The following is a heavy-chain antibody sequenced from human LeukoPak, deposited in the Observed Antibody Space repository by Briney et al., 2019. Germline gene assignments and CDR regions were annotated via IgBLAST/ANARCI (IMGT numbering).Heavy chain of an antibody. CDR3: ARRLLGYCSSTSCHNGGNYYYYGMDV. CDR1: GGTFSSYA. V-gene: IGHV1-69*01. Sequence: SVKVSCKASGGTFSSYAISWVRQAPGQGLEWMGGIIPIFGTANYAQKFQGRVTITADESTSTAYMELSSLRSEDTAVYYCARRLLGYCSSTSCHNGGNYYYYGMDVWGQGTTVTVSS. D-gene: IGHD2-2*01. CDR2: IIPIFGTA. J-gene: IGHJ6*02.